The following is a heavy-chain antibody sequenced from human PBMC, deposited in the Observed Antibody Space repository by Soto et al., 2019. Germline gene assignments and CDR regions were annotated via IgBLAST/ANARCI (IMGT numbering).Heavy chain of an antibody. Sequence: ETLSLTCNVSADSKTSHYWSWIRQPPGKGLEWIGYIYYSGSTNYNPSLKSRVTISVDTSKNQFSLKLSSVTAADTAVYYCAREMGVWVGATGYLDYSGQGTLVTVSS. V-gene: IGHV4-59*11. D-gene: IGHD1-26*01. CDR2: IYYSGST. J-gene: IGHJ4*02. CDR1: ADSKTSHY. CDR3: AREMGVWVGATGYLDY.